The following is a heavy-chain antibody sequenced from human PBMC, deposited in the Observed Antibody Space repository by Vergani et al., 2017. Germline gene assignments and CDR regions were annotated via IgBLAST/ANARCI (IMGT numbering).Heavy chain of an antibody. CDR3: ARHYSNYRGWFDP. V-gene: IGHV4-38-2*01. J-gene: IGHJ5*02. D-gene: IGHD4-11*01. Sequence: QVQLQESGPGLVKPSETLSLTCAVSGYSISSGYYWGWIRQPPGKGLEWIGSIYHSGSTYYNPSLKSRVTISVDTSKNQFSLKLSSVTAADTAVYYCARHYSNYRGWFDPWGQGTLVTVSS. CDR1: GYSISSGYY. CDR2: IYHSGST.